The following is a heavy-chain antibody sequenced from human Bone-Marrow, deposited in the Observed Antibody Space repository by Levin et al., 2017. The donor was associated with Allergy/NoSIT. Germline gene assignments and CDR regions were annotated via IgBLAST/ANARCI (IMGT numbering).Heavy chain of an antibody. V-gene: IGHV4-59*08. D-gene: IGHD3-10*01. Sequence: KASETLSLTCSVSGGSISSYYWSWIRQPPGKGLEWIGYIFYSGSTYPNPSLKSRVTISVDTSKNQISLKLTSVTAADTAVYYCASSGSYYKGVDSWGQGTLVTVSS. CDR3: ASSGSYYKGVDS. J-gene: IGHJ4*02. CDR1: GGSISSYY. CDR2: IFYSGST.